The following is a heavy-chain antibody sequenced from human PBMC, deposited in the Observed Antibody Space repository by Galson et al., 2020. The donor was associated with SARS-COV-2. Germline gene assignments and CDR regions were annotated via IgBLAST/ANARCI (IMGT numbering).Heavy chain of an antibody. J-gene: IGHJ4*02. Sequence: SQTLSLTCAISGDRVSSNTAAWHWIRQSPSRGLEWLGRTYYRAKWYNDYAVSLQSRISINPDTSKNQFSLQLNSVTPEDTAVYYCARDRDSTGWYPGFDYWGQGSLVTVSS. V-gene: IGHV6-1*01. CDR3: ARDRDSTGWYPGFDY. CDR2: TYYRAKWYN. D-gene: IGHD6-19*01. CDR1: GDRVSSNTAA.